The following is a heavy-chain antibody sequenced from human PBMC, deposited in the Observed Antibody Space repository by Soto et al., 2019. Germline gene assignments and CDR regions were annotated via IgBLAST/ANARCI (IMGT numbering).Heavy chain of an antibody. V-gene: IGHV1-3*01. CDR2: INAGSGNT. Sequence: GASVKVSCKASGYTFTGFSLHWVRQAPGQRLEWMGWINAGSGNTKYSQKFQGRVTITRDTSASTAYMELSSLTSEDTAVYYCARHETLHGDYDYWGQGTLVTVSS. CDR3: ARHETLHGDYDY. J-gene: IGHJ4*02. D-gene: IGHD4-17*01. CDR1: GYTFTGFS.